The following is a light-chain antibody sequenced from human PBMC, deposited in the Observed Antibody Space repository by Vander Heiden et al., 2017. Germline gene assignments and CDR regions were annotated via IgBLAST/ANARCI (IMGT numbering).Light chain of an antibody. J-gene: IGLJ3*02. CDR2: RNN. CDR3: SAWDSSLSAWV. V-gene: IGLV10-54*04. Sequence: QAGLTQPPPVSKGLRQPATLTCTGNSNNVGNQGAAWLQQHQGHPPKLLSYRNNNRPSGISERFSASRSGNTASLTITGLQPEDEADYYCSAWDSSLSAWVFGGGTKLTVL. CDR1: SNNVGNQG.